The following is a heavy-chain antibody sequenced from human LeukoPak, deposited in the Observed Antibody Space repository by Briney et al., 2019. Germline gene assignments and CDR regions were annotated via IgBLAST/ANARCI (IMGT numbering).Heavy chain of an antibody. D-gene: IGHD2-21*02. Sequence: GGSLRLSCAPSGFTFSSYWMHWVRQVPGKGLLWVSRINIDGRSTSYAPSVTGRFTMSRDNAKNTVYLQMNSLRAEDTAVYYCVRDVWGDRDGFFEYWGQGTLVTVSS. CDR1: GFTFSSYW. CDR2: INIDGRST. CDR3: VRDVWGDRDGFFEY. V-gene: IGHV3-74*01. J-gene: IGHJ4*02.